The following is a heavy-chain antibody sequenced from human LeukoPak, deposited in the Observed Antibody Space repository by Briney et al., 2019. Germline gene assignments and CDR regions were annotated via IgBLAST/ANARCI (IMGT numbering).Heavy chain of an antibody. J-gene: IGHJ6*02. D-gene: IGHD2-2*02. CDR3: AREPDHCSSTSCYNQNYYYYGMDV. CDR1: GYSFTSYW. V-gene: IGHV5-51*01. Sequence: GESLQISCKGSGYSFTSYWIGWVRQMPGKGLEWTGIIYPGDSDTRYSPSFQGQVTISADKSISTAYLQWSSLKASDTAMYYCAREPDHCSSTSCYNQNYYYYGMDVWGQGTTVTVSS. CDR2: IYPGDSDT.